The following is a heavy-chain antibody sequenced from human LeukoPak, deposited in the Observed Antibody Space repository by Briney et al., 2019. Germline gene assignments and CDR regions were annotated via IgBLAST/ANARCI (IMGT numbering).Heavy chain of an antibody. CDR3: ARDEPGMTMTDY. CDR1: GFTFDDYA. D-gene: IGHD4/OR15-4a*01. Sequence: GGSLRLSCAASGFTFDDYAMHWVRQAPGKGLEWVSSISSTSSYISYADSVKGRFTISRDNAKNSLYLQMKSLGAEGTAVYYCARDEPGMTMTDYWGQGTLVTVSS. J-gene: IGHJ4*02. V-gene: IGHV3-21*06. CDR2: ISSTSSYI.